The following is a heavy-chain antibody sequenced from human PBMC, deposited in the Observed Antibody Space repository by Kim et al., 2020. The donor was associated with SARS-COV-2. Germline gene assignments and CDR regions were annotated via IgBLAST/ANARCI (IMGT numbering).Heavy chain of an antibody. Sequence: GESLKISCKGSGYSFTSYWISWVRQMPGKGLEWMGRIDPSDSYTNYSPSFQGHVTISADKSISTAYLQWSSLKASDTAMYYCATSIAAAGSYYYYYGMDVWGQGTTVTVSS. CDR3: ATSIAAAGSYYYYYGMDV. V-gene: IGHV5-10-1*01. J-gene: IGHJ6*02. CDR2: IDPSDSYT. D-gene: IGHD6-13*01. CDR1: GYSFTSYW.